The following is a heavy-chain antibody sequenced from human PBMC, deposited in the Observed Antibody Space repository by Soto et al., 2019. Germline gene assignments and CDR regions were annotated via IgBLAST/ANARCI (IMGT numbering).Heavy chain of an antibody. V-gene: IGHV5-51*01. D-gene: IGHD6-19*01. J-gene: IGHJ4*02. CDR3: ARLIAVAGPGGY. CDR2: IYPGDSDT. CDR1: GYSFTSYW. Sequence: REAVKISCEGSGYSFTSYWSGWVRQMPGKGLEWMGIIYPGDSDTRYSPSFQGQVTISADKSISTAYLQWSSLKASDTAMYYCARLIAVAGPGGYWGQGTLVTVSS.